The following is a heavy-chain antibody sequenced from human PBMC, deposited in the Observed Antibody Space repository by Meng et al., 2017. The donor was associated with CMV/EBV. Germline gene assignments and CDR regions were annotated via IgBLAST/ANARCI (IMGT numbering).Heavy chain of an antibody. CDR2: IKSKTDGGTT. CDR3: TTSDSSGYYRYYYYGMDV. J-gene: IGHJ6*02. Sequence: GESLKISCAASGFTFSNAWMSWVRQAPGKGLERVGRIKSKTDGGTTDYAAPVKGRFTISRDDSKNTLYLQMNSLKTEDTAVYYCTTSDSSGYYRYYYYGMDVWGQGTTVTVSS. V-gene: IGHV3-15*01. CDR1: GFTFSNAW. D-gene: IGHD3-22*01.